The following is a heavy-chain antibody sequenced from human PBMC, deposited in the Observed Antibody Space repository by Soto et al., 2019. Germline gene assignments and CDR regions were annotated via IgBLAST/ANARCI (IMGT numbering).Heavy chain of an antibody. J-gene: IGHJ4*02. D-gene: IGHD2-15*01. CDR2: INSNGGGT. CDR1: GFTFSSYA. CDR3: VRPRYCSGGSCYVFDY. V-gene: IGHV3-64D*06. Sequence: LRLSCSASGFTFSSYAMHWVRQAPGRGPEYVSAINSNGGGTYYADSVKGRFTISRDNSKNTLYLQMGSLRAEDTAMYYCVRPRYCSGGSCYVFDYWGQGTLVTVSS.